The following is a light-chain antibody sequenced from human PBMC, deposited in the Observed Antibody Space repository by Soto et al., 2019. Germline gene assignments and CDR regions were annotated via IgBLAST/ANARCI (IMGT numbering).Light chain of an antibody. CDR3: QQYANSPLT. CDR2: GAS. Sequence: ETVMTQSPATLSVSPGEGATLSCRASQSVSSSYLAWYQQKPGQAPRLLIYGASSRATGIPDRFSGSGSGTDFTLTISRLEPEDFAVYYCQQYANSPLTFGPGTKVDIK. J-gene: IGKJ3*01. CDR1: QSVSSSY. V-gene: IGKV3-20*01.